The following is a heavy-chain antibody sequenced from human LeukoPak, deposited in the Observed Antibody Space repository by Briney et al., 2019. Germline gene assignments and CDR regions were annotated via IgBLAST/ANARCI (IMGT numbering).Heavy chain of an antibody. Sequence: PGRSLRLSCAASGFTSSSYGMHWVRQAPGKGLEWVAVISYNENTKYYADSVKGRFTISRDNSMSTLYLQMNSLRAEDTAVYYCAKEYCGGGSCYEDYFDYWGQGTLVTVSS. D-gene: IGHD2-15*01. J-gene: IGHJ4*02. CDR1: GFTSSSYG. CDR2: ISYNENTK. V-gene: IGHV3-30*18. CDR3: AKEYCGGGSCYEDYFDY.